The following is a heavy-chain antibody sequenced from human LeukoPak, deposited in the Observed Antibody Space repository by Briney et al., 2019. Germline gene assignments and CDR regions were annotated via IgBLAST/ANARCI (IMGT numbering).Heavy chain of an antibody. CDR3: ARHESSGSSLGIFDY. V-gene: IGHV4-59*08. D-gene: IGHD1-26*01. CDR1: GGSISSYY. Sequence: SETLSLTCTVSGGSISSYYWSWIRQPPGKGLEWIGYIYYTASTNYNPSLKSRVTISIDTSKNQFSLKLSSVTAADTAVYYCARHESSGSSLGIFDYWGQGTLVTVSS. CDR2: IYYTAST. J-gene: IGHJ4*02.